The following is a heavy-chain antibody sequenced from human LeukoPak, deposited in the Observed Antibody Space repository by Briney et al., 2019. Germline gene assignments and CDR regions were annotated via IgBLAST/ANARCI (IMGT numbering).Heavy chain of an antibody. J-gene: IGHJ4*02. CDR3: ARVDGSSSCPDY. CDR1: GFTFSSYW. V-gene: IGHV3-7*01. D-gene: IGHD6-19*01. CDR2: IKEDGSET. Sequence: PGGSPRLSCAASGFTFSSYWMSWVRQAPGKGLEWVANIKEDGSETYYVDSVKGRFTISRDNAKNLLYLEMNSLRAEDAALYYCARVDGSSSCPDYWGQGTLVTVSS.